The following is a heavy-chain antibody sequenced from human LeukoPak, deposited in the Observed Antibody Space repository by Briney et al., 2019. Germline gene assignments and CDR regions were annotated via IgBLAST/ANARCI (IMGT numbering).Heavy chain of an antibody. D-gene: IGHD6-13*01. CDR2: ISGSGGST. V-gene: IGHV3-23*01. CDR1: GFTFSSYA. J-gene: IGHJ5*02. Sequence: GGSLRLPCAASGFTFSSYAMSWVRQAPGKGLEWVSAISGSGGSTYYADSVKGRFTISRDNSKNTLYLQMNSLRAEDTAVYYCAKDRGSSWLNWFDPWGQGTLVTVSS. CDR3: AKDRGSSWLNWFDP.